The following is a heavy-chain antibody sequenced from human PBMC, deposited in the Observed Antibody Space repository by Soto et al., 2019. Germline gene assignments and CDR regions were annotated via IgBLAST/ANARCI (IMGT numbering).Heavy chain of an antibody. CDR2: ISSSGSTI. V-gene: IGHV3-48*03. D-gene: IGHD3-3*01. CDR3: ARAGTLYYDFWSGYFNWCDP. Sequence: PGGSLRLSCAASGFTFSSYEMNWVRQAPGKGLEWVSYISSSGSTIYYADSVKGRFTISRDNAKNSLYLQMNSLRAEDTAVYYCARAGTLYYDFWSGYFNWCDPWGQGTLVTVSS. CDR1: GFTFSSYE. J-gene: IGHJ5*02.